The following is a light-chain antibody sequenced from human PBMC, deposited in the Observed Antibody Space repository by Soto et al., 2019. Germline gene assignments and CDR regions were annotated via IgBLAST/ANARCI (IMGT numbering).Light chain of an antibody. CDR3: QQRINWPIT. CDR1: QNVNSY. V-gene: IGKV3-11*01. Sequence: EIVLTQSPATLSLSPGERATLSCRASQNVNSYITWYQQKPGQAPRLLIYDASNRATGIPARFSGSGSGTDFTITINSLEPEDFAVYYCQQRINWPITFGQVTRLEIK. J-gene: IGKJ5*01. CDR2: DAS.